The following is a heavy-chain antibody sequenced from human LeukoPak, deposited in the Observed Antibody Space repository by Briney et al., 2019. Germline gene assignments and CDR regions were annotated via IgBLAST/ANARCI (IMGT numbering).Heavy chain of an antibody. CDR2: ISGSGGST. J-gene: IGHJ6*02. V-gene: IGHV3-23*01. CDR3: AKDGYCSGGSCYSYGMDV. CDR1: GFTFSSCA. Sequence: GGSLRLSCAASGFTFSSCAMSWVRQAPGKGLEWVSAISGSGGSTYYADSVKGRFTISRDNSKNTLYLQMNSLRAEDTAVYYCAKDGYCSGGSCYSYGMDVWGQGTTVTVSS. D-gene: IGHD2-15*01.